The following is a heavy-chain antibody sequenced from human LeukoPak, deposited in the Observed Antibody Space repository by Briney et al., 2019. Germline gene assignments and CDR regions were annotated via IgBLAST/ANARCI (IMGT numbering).Heavy chain of an antibody. Sequence: PGESLKISCRGSGYSFTSYWIGWVRQMPGKGLEWMGIIYPGDSDTRYSPSFQGQVTISADKSISTAYLQWSSLKASDTAMYYCARHSSSNGDYRNEVDYWGQGTLVTVSS. CDR2: IYPGDSDT. CDR1: GYSFTSYW. J-gene: IGHJ4*02. V-gene: IGHV5-51*01. CDR3: ARHSSSNGDYRNEVDY. D-gene: IGHD4-17*01.